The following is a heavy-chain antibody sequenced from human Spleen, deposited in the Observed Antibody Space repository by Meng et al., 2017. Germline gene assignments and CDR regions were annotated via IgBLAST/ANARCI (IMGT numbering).Heavy chain of an antibody. CDR2: ISYSGST. CDR1: GGSVSSISDY. J-gene: IGHJ4*02. CDR3: ASQEESGWYAYPGY. V-gene: IGHV4-61*01. Sequence: QVQLQEAGPGLVRPPETLFLTFTVSGGSVSSISDYWSWIRQPSGRGLEWIGDISYSGSTRYNSSLMSRVTISVDTSKNQFSLKLSSVTAADTAVYYCASQEESGWYAYPGYWGQGTLVTVSS. D-gene: IGHD6-19*01.